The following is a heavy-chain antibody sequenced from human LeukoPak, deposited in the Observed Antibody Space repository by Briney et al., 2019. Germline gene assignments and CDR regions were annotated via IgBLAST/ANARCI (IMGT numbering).Heavy chain of an antibody. Sequence: PSETLSLTCAVYGGSFSGYYWSWIRQSPGKGLEWIGEINHSGSTNYNPSLKSRVTISVDTSKNQFSLKLSSVTAADTAVYYCARGPYYDSSGWLVFDYWGQGTLVTVSS. J-gene: IGHJ4*02. CDR3: ARGPYYDSSGWLVFDY. D-gene: IGHD3-22*01. CDR2: INHSGST. V-gene: IGHV4-34*01. CDR1: GGSFSGYY.